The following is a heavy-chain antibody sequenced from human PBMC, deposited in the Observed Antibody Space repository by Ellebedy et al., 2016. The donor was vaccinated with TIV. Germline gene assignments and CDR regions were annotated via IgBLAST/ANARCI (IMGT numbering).Heavy chain of an antibody. CDR3: ARDTTEYYYDSNGYLDY. V-gene: IGHV1-18*04. CDR1: GYTFTNYG. Sequence: AASVKVSCKASGYTFTNYGISWVRQAPGQGLEWMGWINTYNGNTNYAQKLQGRVTMTTDTSTSTAYMELRSLRSDDTAVYYCARDTTEYYYDSNGYLDYWGQGTLVTVSS. D-gene: IGHD3-22*01. CDR2: INTYNGNT. J-gene: IGHJ4*02.